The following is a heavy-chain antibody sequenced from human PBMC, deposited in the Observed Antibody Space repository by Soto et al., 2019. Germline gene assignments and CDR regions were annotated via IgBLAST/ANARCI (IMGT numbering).Heavy chain of an antibody. CDR1: GYSLTSYW. J-gene: IGHJ3*02. D-gene: IGHD6-19*01. CDR3: ARQSGGWAAFDI. Sequence: ESLKSSCRGSGYSLTSYWIGWVRQMPGKGLEWMGIIYPGDSDSRYSPSFQGQVAISGDKSINTAYLQWSSLKASDTAMYYCARQSGGWAAFDIWGQGTMVTVSS. V-gene: IGHV5-51*01. CDR2: IYPGDSDS.